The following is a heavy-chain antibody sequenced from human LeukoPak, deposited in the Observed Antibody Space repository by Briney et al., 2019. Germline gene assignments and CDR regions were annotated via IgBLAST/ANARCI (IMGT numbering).Heavy chain of an antibody. CDR1: GFTFNKHW. D-gene: IGHD5-18*01. CDR2: INSDGSST. J-gene: IGHJ3*02. CDR3: ARTGTAMVSAFDI. Sequence: PGGSLRLSCAASGFTFNKHWMQWVRQAPGKGLVWVSRINSDGSSTSYADSVKGRFTISRDNAKNTLFLQMNSLRAEDTAVYYCARTGTAMVSAFDIWGQGTLVTASS. V-gene: IGHV3-74*01.